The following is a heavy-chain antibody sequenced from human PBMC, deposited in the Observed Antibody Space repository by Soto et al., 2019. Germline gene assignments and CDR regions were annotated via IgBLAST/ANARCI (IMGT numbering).Heavy chain of an antibody. CDR2: ISYDEKDK. J-gene: IGHJ4*02. CDR1: GFTFSNYG. D-gene: IGHD3-10*01. Sequence: QVQLVQSGGGVVQPGRSLRLSCEASGFTFSNYGMHWVRQAPGKGLEWVSVISYDEKDKFYVDSVKGRFTISRDSSRNTLYLQMNSLRTADPAVYYCAQDRRPRVRGFDYCGQGTLVTVSS. V-gene: IGHV3-30*18. CDR3: AQDRRPRVRGFDY.